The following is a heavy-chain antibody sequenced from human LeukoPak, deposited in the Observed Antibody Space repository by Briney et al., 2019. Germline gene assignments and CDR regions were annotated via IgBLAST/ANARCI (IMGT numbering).Heavy chain of an antibody. D-gene: IGHD1-1*01. V-gene: IGHV4-59*01. J-gene: IGHJ4*02. CDR1: GGSISSFF. Sequence: KPSETLSLTCTVSGGSISSFFWSWIRQPPGKGLEWLGCIDYRGSTQYNPTLKSRVTISVDTSTQQFYLKLSSVTAADTAVYYCARDLELERNRWNYFESWGQGTLVTVSS. CDR3: ARDLELERNRWNYFES. CDR2: IDYRGST.